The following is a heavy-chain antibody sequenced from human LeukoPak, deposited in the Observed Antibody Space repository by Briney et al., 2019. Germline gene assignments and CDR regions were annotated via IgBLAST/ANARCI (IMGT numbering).Heavy chain of an antibody. Sequence: SETLSLTCTVSGGSISSYYWRWIRQPPGKGLEWIGYISYSGNTNYNPSLKSRVTISVDTSKNQFSLKLTSVTAADTAVYYCARQGGYIAPLALWGQGTLVTVSA. D-gene: IGHD6-13*01. CDR3: ARQGGYIAPLAL. V-gene: IGHV4-59*08. J-gene: IGHJ4*02. CDR2: ISYSGNT. CDR1: GGSISSYY.